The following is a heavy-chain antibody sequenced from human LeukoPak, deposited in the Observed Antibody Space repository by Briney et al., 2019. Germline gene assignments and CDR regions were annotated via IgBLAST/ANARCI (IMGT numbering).Heavy chain of an antibody. CDR1: GFTFSSYA. J-gene: IGHJ4*02. CDR2: ISGSGGST. V-gene: IGHV3-23*01. Sequence: GGSLRLSCAASGFTFSSYAMSWVRQAPGKGLEWVSAISGSGGSTYYADSVKGRFTISRDNSMNTLYLQVNSLRAEDTAVYYCAKAPHSILGYFDYWGQGTLVTVSS. CDR3: AKAPHSILGYFDY. D-gene: IGHD1-26*01.